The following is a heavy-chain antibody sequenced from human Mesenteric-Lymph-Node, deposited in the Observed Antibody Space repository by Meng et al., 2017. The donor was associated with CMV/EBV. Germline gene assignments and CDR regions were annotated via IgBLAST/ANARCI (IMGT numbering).Heavy chain of an antibody. CDR2: IWSDGTNK. D-gene: IGHD6-13*01. V-gene: IGHV3-33*06. J-gene: IGHJ6*02. CDR1: GFTFSNYG. Sequence: GESLKISCVASGFTFSNYGMHWVRQAPGKGPEWVAVIWSDGTNKYYADSVKGRFTISRDNSKKTLYLQMNSLRAEDTAVYYCAKDKAAVVEEGYGTDVWGQGSTVTVSS. CDR3: AKDKAAVVEEGYGTDV.